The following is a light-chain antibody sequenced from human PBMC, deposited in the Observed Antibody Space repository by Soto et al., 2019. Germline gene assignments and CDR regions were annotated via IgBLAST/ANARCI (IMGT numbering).Light chain of an antibody. Sequence: EIVLTQSPGTLSLSPGERATLSCRASRSLSSSFLAWYQQKPGQAPRLLIYGASSRATGIPDRFSGGGSGTDFTLTISRLEPEDFAVYYCHQYCGSPQTFGQGTKVEIK. CDR3: HQYCGSPQT. J-gene: IGKJ1*01. CDR2: GAS. CDR1: RSLSSSF. V-gene: IGKV3-20*01.